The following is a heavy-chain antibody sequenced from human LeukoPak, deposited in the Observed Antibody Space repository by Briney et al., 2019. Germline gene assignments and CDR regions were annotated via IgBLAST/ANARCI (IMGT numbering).Heavy chain of an antibody. CDR2: IKQDGSEK. V-gene: IGHV3-7*01. CDR1: RFTFSSYW. Sequence: GGSLRLSYAASRFTFSSYWMSWVRQAPGKGLEWVANIKQDGSEKYYADSVKGRFTISRDNAKNPLYLQMNSLRAEDTAVYYCARDAGNSYGYRRNHYWYFDLWGRGTLVTVSS. D-gene: IGHD5-18*01. CDR3: ARDAGNSYGYRRNHYWYFDL. J-gene: IGHJ2*01.